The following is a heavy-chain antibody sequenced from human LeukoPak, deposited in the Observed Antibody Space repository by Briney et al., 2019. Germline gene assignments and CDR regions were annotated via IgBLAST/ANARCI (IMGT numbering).Heavy chain of an antibody. J-gene: IGHJ4*02. CDR3: ARVLHGNNPFDY. Sequence: GGSLRLACATSGFTVTGNYMSWVRQAPGKGLEWVSVIYSGGDTYYADSVKGRFTISRDNSKNTLYLQMNSLRAEDTAVYYCARVLHGNNPFDYWGQGTLVTVSS. CDR2: IYSGGDT. D-gene: IGHD2/OR15-2a*01. V-gene: IGHV3-53*01. CDR1: GFTVTGNY.